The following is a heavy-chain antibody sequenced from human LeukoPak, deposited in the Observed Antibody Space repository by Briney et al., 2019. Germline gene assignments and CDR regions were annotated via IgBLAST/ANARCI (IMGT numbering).Heavy chain of an antibody. J-gene: IGHJ3*02. Sequence: GGSLRLSCAASGFVFRSFSMTWVRRAPGKGLEWVASISSTSNHKYHADSVKGRFTISRDNDENSLYLQMNSLRAEDTALYYCATRVTADSYDASDIWGQGTMVTVSS. CDR2: ISSTSNHK. V-gene: IGHV3-21*06. CDR1: GFVFRSFS. D-gene: IGHD6-25*01. CDR3: ATRVTADSYDASDI.